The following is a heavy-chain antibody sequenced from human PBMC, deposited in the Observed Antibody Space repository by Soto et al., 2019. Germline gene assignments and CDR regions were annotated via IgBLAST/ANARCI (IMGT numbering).Heavy chain of an antibody. CDR2: ISYDGSNK. CDR3: ARDRVAYCGGDCRSFDY. V-gene: IGHV3-30-3*01. D-gene: IGHD2-21*02. Sequence: QVQLVESGGGVVQPGRSLRLSCAASGFTFSSYAMHWVRQAPGKGLEWVAVISYDGSNKYYADSVKGRFTISRDNSKNTLYLHMNRLRAEDTAVYYCARDRVAYCGGDCRSFDYWGQGTLVTVAS. CDR1: GFTFSSYA. J-gene: IGHJ4*02.